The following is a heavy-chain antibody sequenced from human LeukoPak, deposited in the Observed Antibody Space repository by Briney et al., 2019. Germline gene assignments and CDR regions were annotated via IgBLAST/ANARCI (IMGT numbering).Heavy chain of an antibody. D-gene: IGHD6-19*01. CDR2: IIPIFGIA. CDR1: GGTFSSYA. J-gene: IGHJ4*02. Sequence: GASVKVSCKASGGTFSSYAISWVRQAPGQGLEWMGRIIPIFGIANYAQKFQGRVTITAVKSTSTAYMELSSLRSEDTAVYYCARAYSSGTGFDYWGQGTLVTVSS. CDR3: ARAYSSGTGFDY. V-gene: IGHV1-69*04.